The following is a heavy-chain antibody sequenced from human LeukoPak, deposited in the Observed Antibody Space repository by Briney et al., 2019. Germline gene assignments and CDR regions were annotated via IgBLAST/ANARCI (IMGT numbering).Heavy chain of an antibody. D-gene: IGHD3-9*01. Sequence: PSETLSLTCTVSGGSISSYYWSWIRQPAGKGLEWIGRIYRSGSTNYNPSLKSRVTMSVDTSKNQFSLKVISVTAADAAVYYCAREGTYDILTGYSTSFDSFDIWGQGKMVTVSS. V-gene: IGHV4-4*07. J-gene: IGHJ3*02. CDR3: AREGTYDILTGYSTSFDSFDI. CDR2: IYRSGST. CDR1: GGSISSYY.